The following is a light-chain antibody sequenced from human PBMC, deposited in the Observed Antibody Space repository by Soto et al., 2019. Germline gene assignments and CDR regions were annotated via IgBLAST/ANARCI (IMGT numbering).Light chain of an antibody. Sequence: QSALTQPASVSGSPGQSITISCTGTSSDFGSYNPVSWYQQYPGKAPKVMIYEGSKRPSGVSNRFSGSKSGNTASLTIYGLQPDDEADYFCCSYALTGTFEVVFGGGTKLTVL. J-gene: IGLJ3*02. CDR3: CSYALTGTFEVV. CDR1: SSDFGSYNP. CDR2: EGS. V-gene: IGLV2-23*03.